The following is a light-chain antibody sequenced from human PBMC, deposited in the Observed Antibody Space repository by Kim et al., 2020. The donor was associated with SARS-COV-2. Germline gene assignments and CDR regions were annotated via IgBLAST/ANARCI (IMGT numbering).Light chain of an antibody. J-gene: IGKJ1*01. CDR1: QSVSSMY. V-gene: IGKV3-20*01. Sequence: APGEKATLSCRASQSVSSMYLAWYQQKPGQAPRLLIYGASTRATGIPDRFSGSGSGTDFTLTISRLEPEDCAVYYCQKYESSPWTFGQGTKVDIK. CDR2: GAS. CDR3: QKYESSPWT.